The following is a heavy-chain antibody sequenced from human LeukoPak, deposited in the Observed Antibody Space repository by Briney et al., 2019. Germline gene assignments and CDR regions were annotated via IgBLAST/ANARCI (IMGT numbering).Heavy chain of an antibody. D-gene: IGHD5-24*01. CDR2: MNPNSGNT. J-gene: IGHJ4*02. Sequence: ASVKVSCKASGYTFTSYDINWVRQATGQGLEWMGWMNPNSGNTGYAQKFQGRVTMTRNTSISTAYMELSSLRSDDTAVYYCARTWGVEMATISTIDYWGQGTLVTVSS. CDR1: GYTFTSYD. CDR3: ARTWGVEMATISTIDY. V-gene: IGHV1-8*01.